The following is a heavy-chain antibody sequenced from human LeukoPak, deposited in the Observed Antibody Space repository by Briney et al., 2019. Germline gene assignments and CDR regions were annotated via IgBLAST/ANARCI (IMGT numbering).Heavy chain of an antibody. J-gene: IGHJ6*03. D-gene: IGHD3-10*01. V-gene: IGHV4-4*07. CDR3: AREEFGTYHYYYCLDV. CDR2: IYGIGTT. Sequence: SETLSLTCTVSGGSISSYYWSWIRQPPGKGLEWIGRIYGIGTTNYIPSLKSRVTMSLDTSKNQVSLKLSSVTAADTAVYFCAREEFGTYHYYYCLDVWGKGTTVTVSS. CDR1: GGSISSYY.